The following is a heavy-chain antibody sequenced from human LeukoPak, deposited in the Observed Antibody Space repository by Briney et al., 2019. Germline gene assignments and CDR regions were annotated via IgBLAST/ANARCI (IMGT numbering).Heavy chain of an antibody. Sequence: PGGSLRLSCAASGFSFASYEMNWVRQAPGKGLEWVSHISSDGRVETYLDSVRGRFTMSRDNAKDLLALQMNGLRAEDTAVYYCARDTLNGPFVISLDYWGQGALVTVSS. V-gene: IGHV3-48*03. D-gene: IGHD3-9*01. CDR2: ISSDGRVE. CDR3: ARDTLNGPFVISLDY. J-gene: IGHJ4*02. CDR1: GFSFASYE.